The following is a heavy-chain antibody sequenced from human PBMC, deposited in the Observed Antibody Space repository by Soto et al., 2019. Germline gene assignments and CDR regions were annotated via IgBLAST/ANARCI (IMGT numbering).Heavy chain of an antibody. J-gene: IGHJ6*02. CDR2: ISSSSSYI. CDR1: GFTFSSYS. V-gene: IGHV3-21*01. CDR3: ARKALRYYGMDV. Sequence: GGSLRLSCAASGFTFSSYSMNWVRQAPGKGLEWVSSISSSSSYIYYADSVKGRFTISRDNAKNSLYLQMNSLRAEDTAVYYCARKALRYYGMDVWGQGTTVTVSS.